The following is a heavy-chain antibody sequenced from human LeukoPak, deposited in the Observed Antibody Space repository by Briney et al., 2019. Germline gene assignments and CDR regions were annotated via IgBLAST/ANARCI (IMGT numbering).Heavy chain of an antibody. CDR3: ARAGMSGYDWGDAFDI. J-gene: IGHJ3*02. CDR1: GGSISSYY. V-gene: IGHV4-4*07. CDR2: IYTSGST. D-gene: IGHD5-12*01. Sequence: PSETLSLTCTVSGGSISSYYWSWIRQPAGKGLEWIGRIYTSGSTNYNPSLKSRVTMSVDTSKNQFSPKLSSVTAADTAVYYCARAGMSGYDWGDAFDIWGQGTMVTVSS.